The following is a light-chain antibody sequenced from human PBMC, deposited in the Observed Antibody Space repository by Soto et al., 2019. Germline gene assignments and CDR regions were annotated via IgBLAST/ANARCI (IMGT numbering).Light chain of an antibody. J-gene: IGKJ1*01. CDR1: QGVSSW. V-gene: IGKV1-5*01. Sequence: DIQMTQSPSSVSASVGDRVTITCRASQGVSSWLAWFQQKPGKAPKLLIYDASSLESGVPSRFSGSGSGTEFTFTITSLQPEDIATYYCQQYNSYSFGQGTKVDIK. CDR3: QQYNSYS. CDR2: DAS.